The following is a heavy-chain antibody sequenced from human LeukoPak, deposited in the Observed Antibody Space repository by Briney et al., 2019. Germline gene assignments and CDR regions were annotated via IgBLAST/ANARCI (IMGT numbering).Heavy chain of an antibody. V-gene: IGHV3-21*01. CDR1: GFKFSSYS. J-gene: IGHJ6*03. CDR3: AKARGVPPYYYYYYMDV. D-gene: IGHD1-1*01. Sequence: GGSLRLSCAASGFKFSSYSMKWVRQAPGKGLEWVSFISSSSSYIYYADSLKGRFTISRDNAKNSLYLQMNSLRAEDTAVYYCAKARGVPPYYYYYYMDVWGKGTTVTIPS. CDR2: ISSSSSYI.